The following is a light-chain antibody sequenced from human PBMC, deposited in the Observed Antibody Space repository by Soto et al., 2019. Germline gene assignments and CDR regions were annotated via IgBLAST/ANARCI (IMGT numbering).Light chain of an antibody. CDR2: AAS. CDR3: QQYYSYPQST. J-gene: IGKJ1*01. CDR1: QGISSY. V-gene: IGKV1-8*01. Sequence: AIRMTQSPSSFSASTGDRVTITCRASQGISSYLAWYQQKPGKAPKLLIYAASTLQSGVPSRFSVSGSGTDFTLTISCLQSEDFATYYCQQYYSYPQSTFGQGTKVEIK.